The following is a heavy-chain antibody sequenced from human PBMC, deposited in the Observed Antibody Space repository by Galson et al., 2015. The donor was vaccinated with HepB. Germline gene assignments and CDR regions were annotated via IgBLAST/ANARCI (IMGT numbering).Heavy chain of an antibody. CDR3: ARETWGSLDY. D-gene: IGHD1-1*01. J-gene: IGHJ4*02. V-gene: IGHV3-30*01. CDR1: GFTLTAYS. CDR2: ISIDERKR. Sequence: SLRLSCAASGFTLTAYSMHWVRQTPGKGLECVALISIDERKRYYVDSVRGRFVIYRDNSRNTLHLQMDSLRDEDTAVYYCARETWGSLDYWGQGALVTVSS.